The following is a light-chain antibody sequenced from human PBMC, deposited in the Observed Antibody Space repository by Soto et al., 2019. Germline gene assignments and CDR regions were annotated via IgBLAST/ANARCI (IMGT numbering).Light chain of an antibody. Sequence: DIQMTQSPSSVSASEGDRVTMTCRASQGINNWLAWYQQKPGKAPKLLIYAASSLQSGVPSRFSGSGSGTDFTLTISSLQPEDFATYYCRQGNSFPLTFGGGTKVDIK. CDR1: QGINNW. V-gene: IGKV1-12*01. CDR3: RQGNSFPLT. CDR2: AAS. J-gene: IGKJ4*01.